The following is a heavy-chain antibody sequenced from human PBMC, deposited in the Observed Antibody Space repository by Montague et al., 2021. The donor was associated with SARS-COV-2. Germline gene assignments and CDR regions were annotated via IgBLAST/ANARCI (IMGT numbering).Heavy chain of an antibody. CDR3: ARQGDQLLLEYWFDP. Sequence: SETLSLTCTVSGGSISSSSYYWGWIRQPPGKGLEWIGSIYYSGSTYYXPSLKSRVTISVDTSKNQYSLKLSSVTAADTAVYYCARQGDQLLLEYWFDPWGQGTPVTVSS. CDR2: IYYSGST. V-gene: IGHV4-39*01. CDR1: GGSISSSSYY. D-gene: IGHD2-2*01. J-gene: IGHJ5*02.